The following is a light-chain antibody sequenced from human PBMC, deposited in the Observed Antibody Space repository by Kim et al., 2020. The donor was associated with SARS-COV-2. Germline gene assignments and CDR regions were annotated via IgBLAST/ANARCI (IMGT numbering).Light chain of an antibody. Sequence: QSALTQPRSVSGSPGQSVTISCIGTSSDVGSYDYVSWYQQHPGKAPKLLIYVVNKRPSGVPDRFSGSKSGSTASLTVSWLQAEDEADYYCSSYAGTYTFYVFGSGTKVTVL. CDR2: VVN. CDR1: SSDVGSYDY. J-gene: IGLJ1*01. CDR3: SSYAGTYTFYV. V-gene: IGLV2-11*01.